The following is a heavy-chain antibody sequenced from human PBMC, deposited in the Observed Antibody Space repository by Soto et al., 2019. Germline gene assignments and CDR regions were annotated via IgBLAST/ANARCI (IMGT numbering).Heavy chain of an antibody. CDR1: GYTFTSYY. CDR3: AAGVGYCSSTSCSGAFDI. CDR2: INPSGGST. D-gene: IGHD2-2*01. J-gene: IGHJ3*02. Sequence: ASVKVSCKASGYTFTSYYMHWVRQAPGQGLEWMGIINPSGGSTNYAQKFQERVTITRDMSTSTAYMELSSLRSEDTAVYYCAAGVGYCSSTSCSGAFDIWGQGTMVTVSS. V-gene: IGHV1-46*01.